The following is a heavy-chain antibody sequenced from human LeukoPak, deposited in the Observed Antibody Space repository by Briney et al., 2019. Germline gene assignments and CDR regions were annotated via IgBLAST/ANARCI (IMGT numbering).Heavy chain of an antibody. Sequence: APVKVSCKVSGSTLSEFAIHWVRQAPGKGLEWMGGFDLEDDERRYSEKFQDRVTKTEDTSTDTAYMFLSSLRSEDTAVYYCATEVEYDSNGYLVDYWGQGTLVTVSS. CDR3: ATEVEYDSNGYLVDY. CDR1: GSTLSEFA. D-gene: IGHD3-22*01. J-gene: IGHJ4*02. V-gene: IGHV1-24*01. CDR2: FDLEDDER.